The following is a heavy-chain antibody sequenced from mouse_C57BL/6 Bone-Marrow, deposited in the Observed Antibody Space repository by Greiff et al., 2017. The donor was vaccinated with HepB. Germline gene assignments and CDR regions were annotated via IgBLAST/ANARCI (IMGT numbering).Heavy chain of an antibody. CDR2: ISDGGSYT. Sequence: EVKLVESGGGLVKPGGSLKLSCAASGFTFSSYAMSWVRQTPEKRLEWVATISDGGSYTYYPDNVKGRFTISRDNAKNNRYLQMSHLKSEDTAMYYCARGYGSSCSYWYFDVWGTGTTVTVSS. V-gene: IGHV5-4*03. CDR1: GFTFSSYA. D-gene: IGHD1-1*01. CDR3: ARGYGSSCSYWYFDV. J-gene: IGHJ1*03.